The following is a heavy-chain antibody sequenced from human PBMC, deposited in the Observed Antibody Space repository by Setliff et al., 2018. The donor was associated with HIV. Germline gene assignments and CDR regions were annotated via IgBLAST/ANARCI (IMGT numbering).Heavy chain of an antibody. Sequence: KSSETLSLTCAVYGGSFSEYYWSWIRQSPGKGLEWIGEITHSGSTHYNPPLKSRATISVDTSKNQFSLRLNSVTAADTAVYYCARGATLLPGYSDRWEYFYMDVWGKGTMVTVSS. D-gene: IGHD5-12*01. V-gene: IGHV4-34*01. CDR1: GGSFSEYY. CDR2: ITHSGST. CDR3: ARGATLLPGYSDRWEYFYMDV. J-gene: IGHJ6*03.